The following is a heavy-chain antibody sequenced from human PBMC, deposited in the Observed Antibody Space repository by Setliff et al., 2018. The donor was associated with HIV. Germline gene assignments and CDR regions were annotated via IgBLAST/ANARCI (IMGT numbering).Heavy chain of an antibody. CDR3: ARVGGEMATIAGAFDI. CDR2: INPSGDAT. Sequence: ASVKVSCKASGYIFTNYYMHWVRQAPGQGLEWMGIINPSGDATTYAQKFQGRVIMTRDTSTNTLYMELSNLRSDDTAVYYCARVGGEMATIAGAFDIWGQGTMVTVS. J-gene: IGHJ3*02. V-gene: IGHV1-46*01. D-gene: IGHD5-12*01. CDR1: GYIFTNYY.